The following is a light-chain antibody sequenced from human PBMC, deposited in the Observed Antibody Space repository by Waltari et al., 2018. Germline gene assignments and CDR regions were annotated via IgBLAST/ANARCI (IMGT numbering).Light chain of an antibody. V-gene: IGLV4-69*01. CDR2: DNSDGSH. J-gene: IGLJ3*02. CDR1: SGHSSNV. CDR3: QTGGHGTWV. Sequence: QLVLTQSPSASASLGASVKLTCTLSSGHSSNVIAWLQQQPEKGPRYLMKDNSDGSHSKGDEIPDRFSGSSSGAERYLTISSVQPEDEADYYCQTGGHGTWVFGGGTKLTVL.